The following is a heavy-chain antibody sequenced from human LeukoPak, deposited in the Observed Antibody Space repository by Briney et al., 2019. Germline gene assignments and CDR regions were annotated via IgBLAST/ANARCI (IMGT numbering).Heavy chain of an antibody. CDR2: IAGSGGNT. CDR3: VKGHYGGGFYYYFDY. J-gene: IGHJ4*02. D-gene: IGHD2-21*01. V-gene: IGHV3-23*01. CDR1: GFTFSTYG. Sequence: GGSLRLSCAASGFTFSTYGMSWVRQAPGKGLEWVSAIAGSGGNTNYADSVKGRFTISRDNSKNTLYLQMNSLRAEDTAVYYCVKGHYGGGFYYYFDYWGQGTLVTVSS.